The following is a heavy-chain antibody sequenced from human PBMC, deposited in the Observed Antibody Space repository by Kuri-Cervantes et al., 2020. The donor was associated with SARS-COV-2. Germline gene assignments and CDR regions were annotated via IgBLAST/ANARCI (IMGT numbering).Heavy chain of an antibody. CDR1: GFTFGSHG. CDR3: VRDGDHWNFDY. D-gene: IGHD1-1*01. J-gene: IGHJ4*02. CDR2: TAYDGTNK. V-gene: IGHV3-30*03. Sequence: GESLKISCAASGFTFGSHGMHWVRQAPGKGLEWVAVTAYDGTNKYYTDSVKGRFTISRDNSKNTLYLQMNSLRAEDTAVYYCVRDGDHWNFDYWGQGTLVTVSS.